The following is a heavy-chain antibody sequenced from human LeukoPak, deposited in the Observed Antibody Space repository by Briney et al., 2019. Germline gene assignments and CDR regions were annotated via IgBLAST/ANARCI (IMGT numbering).Heavy chain of an antibody. D-gene: IGHD4-17*01. J-gene: IGHJ6*02. V-gene: IGHV1-18*01. CDR2: ISAYNGNT. CDR1: GYTFTSYG. Sequence: RASVKVSCKASGYTFTSYGVSWGRPAPGQGPEWMGWISAYNGNTNYAQNLQGRVTMTTDTTTSTAYMELRSLRSDDTAVYYCARARTVAYYSYGMDVWGQGTTVTVSS. CDR3: ARARTVAYYSYGMDV.